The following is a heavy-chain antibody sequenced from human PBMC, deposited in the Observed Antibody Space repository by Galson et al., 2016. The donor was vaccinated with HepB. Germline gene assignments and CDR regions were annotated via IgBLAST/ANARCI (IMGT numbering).Heavy chain of an antibody. J-gene: IGHJ5*02. CDR3: ARCGTEVRTGFDP. CDR1: GYTFTSYD. D-gene: IGHD3/OR15-3a*01. Sequence: SVKVSCKASGYTFTSYDINWVRQVSGQGLEWMGWVNPVSGNSGYAQKFQGRVIMTMDTSINTAYMELSSLRSEDTAIYYCARCGTEVRTGFDPWGQGTLVTVSS. V-gene: IGHV1-8*01. CDR2: VNPVSGNS.